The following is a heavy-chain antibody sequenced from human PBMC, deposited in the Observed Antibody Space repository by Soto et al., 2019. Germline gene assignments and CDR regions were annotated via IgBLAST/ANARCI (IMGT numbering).Heavy chain of an antibody. D-gene: IGHD6-19*01. CDR3: AAPGIAVAGKGGSFDY. Sequence: QVQLVQSGAEVKKPGSSVKVSCKASGGTFSSYAISWVRQAPGQGLEWMGGIIPIFGTANYAQKFQGRVRIPADQPTSPADLDLSSLRSEDTAVYYCAAPGIAVAGKGGSFDYWGQGTLVTVSS. V-gene: IGHV1-69*01. J-gene: IGHJ4*02. CDR1: GGTFSSYA. CDR2: IIPIFGTA.